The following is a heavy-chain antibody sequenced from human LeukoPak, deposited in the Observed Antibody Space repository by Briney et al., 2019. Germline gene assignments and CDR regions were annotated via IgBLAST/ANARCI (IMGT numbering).Heavy chain of an antibody. Sequence: ASVTVSCMASGYTFNSYPLTWVRQAPGVGFEWVGWITADNFNTNYAQKFQGRVTLTKETSTNTAYMEMRSLMSDDTAVYYCARVRTPFGVVASPDALDVWGQGTAVTVSS. CDR1: GYTFNSYP. CDR3: ARVRTPFGVVASPDALDV. D-gene: IGHD3-3*01. CDR2: ITADNFNT. V-gene: IGHV1-18*01. J-gene: IGHJ3*01.